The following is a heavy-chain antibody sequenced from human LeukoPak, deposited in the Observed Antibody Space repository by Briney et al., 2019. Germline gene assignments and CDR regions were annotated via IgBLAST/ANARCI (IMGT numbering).Heavy chain of an antibody. Sequence: PSETLALTCALYGGSFSGYYWSWIRQPPGKGLEWIGEINHSGSTDYNPSLKSRVTISVDTSNNQFSLKLSSVTAADTAVYYCAREYFDWSIYPGIGYFDYWGQGTLVTVSS. D-gene: IGHD3-9*01. J-gene: IGHJ4*02. CDR3: AREYFDWSIYPGIGYFDY. CDR1: GGSFSGYY. V-gene: IGHV4-34*01. CDR2: INHSGST.